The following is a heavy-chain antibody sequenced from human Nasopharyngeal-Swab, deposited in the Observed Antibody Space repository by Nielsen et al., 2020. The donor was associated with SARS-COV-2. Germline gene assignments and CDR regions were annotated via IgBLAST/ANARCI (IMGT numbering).Heavy chain of an antibody. V-gene: IGHV4-39*07. CDR1: GGSISSSSYY. CDR3: ARVYYDSSGYYYYYYYYYMDV. J-gene: IGHJ6*03. Sequence: SETLSPTCTVSGGSISSSSYYWGWIRQPPGKGLEWIGSIYYSGSTYYNPSLKSRVTISVDTSKNQFSLKLSSVTAADTAVYYCARVYYDSSGYYYYYYYYYMDVWGKGTTVTVSS. D-gene: IGHD3-22*01. CDR2: IYYSGST.